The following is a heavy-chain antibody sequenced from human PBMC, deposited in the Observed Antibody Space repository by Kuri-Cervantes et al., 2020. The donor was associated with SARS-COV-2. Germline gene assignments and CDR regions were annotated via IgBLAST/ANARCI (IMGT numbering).Heavy chain of an antibody. CDR3: AIGPPIITPRTIVKHEYFQH. CDR2: IIPIFGTA. Sequence: SVKVSCKASGGTFSSYAISWVRQAPGQGLEWMGGIIPIFGTANYAQKFQGRVTITADESTSTAYMELSSLRSEDTAVYYCAIGPPIITPRTIVKHEYFQHWGQGTLVTVSS. D-gene: IGHD4-23*01. V-gene: IGHV1-69*13. CDR1: GGTFSSYA. J-gene: IGHJ1*01.